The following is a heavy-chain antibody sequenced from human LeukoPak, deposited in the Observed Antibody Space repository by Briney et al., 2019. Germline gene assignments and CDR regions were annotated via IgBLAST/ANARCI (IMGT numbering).Heavy chain of an antibody. D-gene: IGHD5-18*01. CDR3: EVDTAMGRFDY. V-gene: IGHV4-38-2*02. CDR2: IYDSGST. CDR1: SYSISSGYY. Sequence: SETLSLTCTVSSYSISSGYYGGWIRQPPGEGLGWIGSIYDSGSTYYNPSLKSRVTISVDTSKNQFSLKLTSVTAADTAVYYCEVDTAMGRFDYWGQGTLVTVSS. J-gene: IGHJ4*02.